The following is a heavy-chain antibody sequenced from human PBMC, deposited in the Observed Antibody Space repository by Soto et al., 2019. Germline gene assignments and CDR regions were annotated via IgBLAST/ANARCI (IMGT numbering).Heavy chain of an antibody. D-gene: IGHD6-13*01. V-gene: IGHV4-39*01. J-gene: IGHJ6*02. CDR2: IYYSGST. CDR3: ASLQLVHYHYGMDV. CDR1: GGSISSSSYY. Sequence: SETLSLTCTVSGGSISSSSYYWGWIRQPPGKGLEWIGSIYYSGSTYYNPSLKSRVTISVDTSKNQFSLKLSSVTAADTAVYYCASLQLVHYHYGMDVWGQGTTVTL.